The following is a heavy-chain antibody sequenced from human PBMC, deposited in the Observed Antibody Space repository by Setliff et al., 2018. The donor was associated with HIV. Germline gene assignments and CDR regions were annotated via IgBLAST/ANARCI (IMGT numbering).Heavy chain of an antibody. Sequence: PSETLSLTCTVSGGSMTSSNYYWGWIRQSPGRGLEWIGSISSSGSTTYHPSLRSRVTVSAATSKNQFSLKLTSVTAADTAVYYCARGRYCSSSNCYYNRRDFDYWGRGTLVTVSS. D-gene: IGHD2-2*01. CDR1: GGSMTSSNYY. J-gene: IGHJ4*02. V-gene: IGHV4-39*07. CDR3: ARGRYCSSSNCYYNRRDFDY. CDR2: ISSSGST.